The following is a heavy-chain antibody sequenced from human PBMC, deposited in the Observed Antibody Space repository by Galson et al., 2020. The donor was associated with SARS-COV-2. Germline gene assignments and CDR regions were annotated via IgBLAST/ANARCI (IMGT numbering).Heavy chain of an antibody. D-gene: IGHD5-12*01. CDR2: IYWDDAK. CDR1: GFSPSSTGLG. J-gene: IGHJ4*02. Sequence: SGPTLVKPTQTLTLTCTFSGFSPSSTGLGVGWIRQPPGKALEWLAVIYWDDAKRYSPSLQSRLTITKDTSKNQVVLTMTNMDPGGKATYYCAHRHVGYDIYDYCGQGTLFTGSS. V-gene: IGHV2-5*02. CDR3: AHRHVGYDIYDY.